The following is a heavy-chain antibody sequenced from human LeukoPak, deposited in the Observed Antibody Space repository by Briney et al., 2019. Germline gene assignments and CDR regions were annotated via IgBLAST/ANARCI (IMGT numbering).Heavy chain of an antibody. CDR2: INPSGGST. CDR3: AIGGVARMSSPRKFDP. D-gene: IGHD3-16*01. Sequence: GASVKVSCKASGYTFTSYYMHWVRQAPGQGLEGMGIINPSGGSTSYAQKFQGRVTMTRDMFTSTAYMELSSLRSEDTAVYYCAIGGVARMSSPRKFDPWGQGTLVTVSS. V-gene: IGHV1-46*01. CDR1: GYTFTSYY. J-gene: IGHJ5*02.